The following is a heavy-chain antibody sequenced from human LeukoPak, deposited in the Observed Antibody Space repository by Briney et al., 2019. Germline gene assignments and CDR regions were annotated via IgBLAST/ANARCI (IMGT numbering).Heavy chain of an antibody. D-gene: IGHD6-13*01. Sequence: GGSLRLSCAASGFTFSSYAMSWVRQAPGKGLEWVSAISGSGGSTYYADSVKGRFTNSRDNSKNTLYLQVNSLRPEDTAVYYCARGRIAAAGGSLVSWGQGTLVTVSS. CDR2: ISGSGGST. V-gene: IGHV3-23*01. CDR1: GFTFSSYA. CDR3: ARGRIAAAGGSLVS. J-gene: IGHJ4*02.